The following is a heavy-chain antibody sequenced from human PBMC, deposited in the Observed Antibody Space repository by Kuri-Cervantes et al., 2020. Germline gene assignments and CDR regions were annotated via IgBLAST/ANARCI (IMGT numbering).Heavy chain of an antibody. CDR2: FDPEDGET. J-gene: IGHJ5*02. D-gene: IGHD2-2*01. CDR3: ASIVVVPAANDWFDP. V-gene: IGHV1-24*01. Sequence: ASVKVSCKVSGYTLTELSMHWVRQAPGKGLEWMGGFDPEDGETIYAQKFQGRVTMTEDTSTDTAYMELSSLRSEDTAVYYCASIVVVPAANDWFDPWGQGTLVTVSP. CDR1: GYTLTELS.